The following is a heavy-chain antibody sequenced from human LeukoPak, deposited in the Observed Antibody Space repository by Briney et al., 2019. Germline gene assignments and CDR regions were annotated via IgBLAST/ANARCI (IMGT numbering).Heavy chain of an antibody. CDR3: AREVTRGYSYDYYMDV. Sequence: PSETLSLTCTVSGGSISSYYWSWLRQPPGKGLEWIGYIYYSGSTNYNPSLKSRVTISVDTSKNQFSLKLSSVTAADTAVYYCAREVTRGYSYDYYMDVWGKGTTVTISS. CDR1: GGSISSYY. CDR2: IYYSGST. J-gene: IGHJ6*03. D-gene: IGHD5-18*01. V-gene: IGHV4-59*01.